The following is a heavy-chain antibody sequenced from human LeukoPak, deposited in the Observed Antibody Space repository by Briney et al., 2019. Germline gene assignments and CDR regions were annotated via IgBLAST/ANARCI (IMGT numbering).Heavy chain of an antibody. CDR1: GFTFSSSW. CDR3: ARDPGYESWSPFWGGMDV. D-gene: IGHD3-3*01. J-gene: IGHJ6*04. Sequence: GGPLRLSCAASGFTFSSSWMHWVRQAPGKGLVWVSRITRDGSSTTYADSVKGRFTTSRDNAKNTLYLQMDSLRDDDTDVYYCARDPGYESWSPFWGGMDVWGNGTTVIVSS. V-gene: IGHV3-74*01. CDR2: ITRDGSST.